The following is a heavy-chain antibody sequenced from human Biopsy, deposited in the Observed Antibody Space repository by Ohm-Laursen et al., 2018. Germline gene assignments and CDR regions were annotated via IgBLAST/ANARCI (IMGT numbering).Heavy chain of an antibody. V-gene: IGHV1-69*10. CDR2: IITILQTT. CDR1: GGTFSASG. D-gene: IGHD3-10*01. Sequence: ASVYAFCQVIGGTFSASGISWARLAPGHGLGFVGGIITILQTTHYAQSFQGRVTIVADKSTSTAYMELSSLRSDNTAIYYCATVRGLVWFGELIAWGQGTLVTVSS. CDR3: ATVRGLVWFGELIA. J-gene: IGHJ5*02.